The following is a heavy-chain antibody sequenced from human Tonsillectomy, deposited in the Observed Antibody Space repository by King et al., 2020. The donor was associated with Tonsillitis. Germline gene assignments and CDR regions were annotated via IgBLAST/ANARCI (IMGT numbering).Heavy chain of an antibody. V-gene: IGHV4-34*01. CDR1: GGSFSGYY. Sequence: QLQQWGAGLLKPSETLSLTCAVYGGSFSGYYWSWIRQPPGKGLEWIGEINHSGSTNYNPSLKSRVTISVDTSKNQFSLKLSSVTAADTAVYYCARGPGSYDFWSGSTTEFDPWGQGTLVTVSS. D-gene: IGHD3-3*01. CDR3: ARGPGSYDFWSGSTTEFDP. CDR2: INHSGST. J-gene: IGHJ5*02.